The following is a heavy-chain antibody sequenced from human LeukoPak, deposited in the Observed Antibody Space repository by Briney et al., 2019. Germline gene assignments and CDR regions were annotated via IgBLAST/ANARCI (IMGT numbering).Heavy chain of an antibody. D-gene: IGHD6-19*01. CDR2: IYYSGST. Sequence: SETLSLTCTVSGGSISSYYWSWIRQPPGKGLEWIGYIYYSGSTNYNPSLKSRVTISVDTSKNQFSLKLSSVTAADTAVYYRARQRGSSGWYYFDYWGQGTLVTVSS. J-gene: IGHJ4*02. V-gene: IGHV4-59*08. CDR1: GGSISSYY. CDR3: ARQRGSSGWYYFDY.